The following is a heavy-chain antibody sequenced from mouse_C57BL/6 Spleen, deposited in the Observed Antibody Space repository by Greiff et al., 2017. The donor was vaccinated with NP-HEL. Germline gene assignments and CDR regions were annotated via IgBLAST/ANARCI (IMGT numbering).Heavy chain of an antibody. CDR1: VYTFTEYT. CDR2: FYPGCGSI. CDR3: ARHEGGENWDYYAMDY. D-gene: IGHD4-1*01. V-gene: IGHV1-62-2*01. Sequence: QVQLKQSGAELVKPGASVKLSCKASVYTFTEYTIPWVKQRSGQGLSWIGWFYPGCGSIQYNEKFKAKATLTADKSSSTVYIELSRLTSEDSAVYFCARHEGGENWDYYAMDYWGQGTSVTVSS. J-gene: IGHJ4*01.